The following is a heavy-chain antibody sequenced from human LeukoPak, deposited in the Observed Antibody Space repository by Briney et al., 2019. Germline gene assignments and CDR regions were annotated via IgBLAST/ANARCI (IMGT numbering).Heavy chain of an antibody. J-gene: IGHJ4*02. CDR3: ARERDTVLAPYFDY. V-gene: IGHV1-18*01. CDR1: GYAFIRYP. CDR2: ISTYNGDT. Sequence: GASVKVSCKASGYAFIRYPIIWVRQAPGQGLEWMGWISTYNGDTTYAQKFQDRVSMTTDTSTGTASMELRSLRSDDTAVYYCARERDTVLAPYFDYWDQGTLVTVSP. D-gene: IGHD3-3*01.